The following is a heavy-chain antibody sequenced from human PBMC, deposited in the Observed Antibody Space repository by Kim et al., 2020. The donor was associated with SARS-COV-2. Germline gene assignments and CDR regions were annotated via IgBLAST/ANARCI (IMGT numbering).Heavy chain of an antibody. V-gene: IGHV4-30-2*05. Sequence: NPSLKSRVTIAVDTSKNQFSLKLSSVTAADTAVYYCARDHGDYVPYYFDYWGQGTLVTVSS. D-gene: IGHD4-17*01. CDR3: ARDHGDYVPYYFDY. J-gene: IGHJ4*02.